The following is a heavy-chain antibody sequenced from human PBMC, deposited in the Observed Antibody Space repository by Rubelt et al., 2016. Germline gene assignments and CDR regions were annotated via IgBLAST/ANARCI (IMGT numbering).Heavy chain of an antibody. J-gene: IGHJ4*02. D-gene: IGHD3-16*01. CDR2: INHSGST. CDR3: AREGATGYYFDY. V-gene: IGHV4-34*13. Sequence: EINHSGSTNYNPSLESRVTISVDTSKNQFSLKVSSVTPADTAVYYCAREGATGYYFDYWGQGTLVTVSS.